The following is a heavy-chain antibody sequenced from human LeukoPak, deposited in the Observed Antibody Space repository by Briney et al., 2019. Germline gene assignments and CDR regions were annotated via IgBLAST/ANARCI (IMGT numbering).Heavy chain of an antibody. CDR3: ARWSGSVTARNYYYYMDV. CDR1: GGSVRRGNYY. J-gene: IGHJ6*03. D-gene: IGHD6-6*01. CDR2: IYTSGTT. Sequence: SQALSLTCTVSGGSVRRGNYYWTWIRQPAGSGLEWIGRIYTSGTTDYNPSLRTRVTISVDASRNQFSLNLSSVTAADTAVYYCARWSGSVTARNYYYYMDVWGEGTTVTVSS. V-gene: IGHV4-61*02.